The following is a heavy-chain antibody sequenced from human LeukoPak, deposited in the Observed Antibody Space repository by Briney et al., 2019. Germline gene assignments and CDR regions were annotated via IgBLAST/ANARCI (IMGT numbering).Heavy chain of an antibody. D-gene: IGHD4-11*01. CDR3: AREGLTTASPRFDY. CDR2: INPNSGGT. V-gene: IGHV1-2*02. Sequence: ASVKVSCKASGYTFTGYYMHWVRQAPGQGLEWMGWINPNSGGTNYAQKFQGRVTMTRDTSISTAYMELSSLRSEDTAVYYCAREGLTTASPRFDYWGQGTLVTVSS. J-gene: IGHJ4*02. CDR1: GYTFTGYY.